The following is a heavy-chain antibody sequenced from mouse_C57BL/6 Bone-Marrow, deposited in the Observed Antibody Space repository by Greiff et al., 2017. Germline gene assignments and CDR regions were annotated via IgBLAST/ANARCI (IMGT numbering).Heavy chain of an antibody. CDR2: INPNYGTT. CDR3: ARGYDYDYAMDY. J-gene: IGHJ4*01. Sequence: VQLQQSGPELVKPGASVKISCKASGYSFTDYNMNWVKQRNGKSLEWIGVINPNYGTTSYNQKFKGKAKLTVDQSSSTSYMQLNSLTSEDSAVYYCARGYDYDYAMDYWGQGTSVTVSS. V-gene: IGHV1-39*01. D-gene: IGHD2-4*01. CDR1: GYSFTDYN.